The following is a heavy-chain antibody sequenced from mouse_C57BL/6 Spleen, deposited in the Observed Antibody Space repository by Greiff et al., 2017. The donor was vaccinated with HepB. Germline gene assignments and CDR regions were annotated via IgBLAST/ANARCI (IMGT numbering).Heavy chain of an antibody. Sequence: QVHVKQPGAELVKPGASVKMSCKASGYTFTSYWITWVKQRPGQGLEWIGDIYPGSGSTNYNEKFKSKATLTVDTSSSTAYMQLSSLTSEDSAVYYCARGDSNYGWYYAMDYWGQGTSVTVSS. CDR1: GYTFTSYW. D-gene: IGHD2-5*01. CDR2: IYPGSGST. V-gene: IGHV1-55*01. J-gene: IGHJ4*01. CDR3: ARGDSNYGWYYAMDY.